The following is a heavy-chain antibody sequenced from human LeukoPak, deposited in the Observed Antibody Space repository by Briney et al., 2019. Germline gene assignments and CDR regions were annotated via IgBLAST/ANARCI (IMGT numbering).Heavy chain of an antibody. CDR3: ARDYGSGSPLGY. CDR1: GYTFTSYN. CDR2: MNPNSGNT. D-gene: IGHD3-10*01. Sequence: ASVTVSCKASGYTFTSYNINWVRQATGQGLEWMGWMNPNSGNTGYAQKFQGRVTMTRNTSISTAYMELSSLRSEDTAVYYCARDYGSGSPLGYWGQGTLVTVSS. J-gene: IGHJ4*02. V-gene: IGHV1-8*01.